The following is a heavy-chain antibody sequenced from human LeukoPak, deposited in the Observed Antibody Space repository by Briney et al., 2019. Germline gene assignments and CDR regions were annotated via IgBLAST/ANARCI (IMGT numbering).Heavy chain of an antibody. CDR3: AADWPLDY. CDR2: IHIGNST. V-gene: IGHV3-66*01. D-gene: IGHD3/OR15-3a*01. CDR1: GFTVSSND. Sequence: PGGSLRPSCAASGFTVSSNDMNWVRQAPGKGLEWVSIIHIGNSTYYADSVKGRFTISRDNSKNTLYLQMNSLRAEDTAVYYCAADWPLDYWGQGTLVTVSS. J-gene: IGHJ4*02.